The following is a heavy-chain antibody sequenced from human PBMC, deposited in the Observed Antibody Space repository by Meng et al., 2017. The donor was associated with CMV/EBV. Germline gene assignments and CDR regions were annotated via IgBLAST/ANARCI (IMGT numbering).Heavy chain of an antibody. CDR3: ITEGNLN. V-gene: IGHV3-15*01. Sequence: GGSLRLSCAASGFTFISAWMAWVRQAPGKGLDWVGRIKSKIDDETTDYGVPVRGRFIISRDDTKNILYLQMNSLKTEDTAVYYCITEGNLNWGQGTLVTVSS. J-gene: IGHJ4*02. CDR1: GFTFISAW. CDR2: IKSKIDDETT.